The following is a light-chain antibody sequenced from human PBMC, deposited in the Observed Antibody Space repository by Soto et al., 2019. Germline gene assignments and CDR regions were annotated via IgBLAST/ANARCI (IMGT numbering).Light chain of an antibody. CDR2: GNS. CDR1: SSNIGAGYD. J-gene: IGLJ2*01. V-gene: IGLV1-40*01. Sequence: QSVLTQPPSVSGAPGQRVTISCTGSSSNIGAGYDVHWYQQLPGTAPKLLIYGNSNRPSGVPDRFSGSKSGTSASLAITGLQAEDEADDYCQSYYSSQSGEVVFGGGTELAVL. CDR3: QSYYSSQSGEVV.